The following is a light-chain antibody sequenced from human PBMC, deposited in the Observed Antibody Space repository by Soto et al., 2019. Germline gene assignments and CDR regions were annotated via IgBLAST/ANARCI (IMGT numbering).Light chain of an antibody. CDR1: QSVGSN. CDR2: DAS. CDR3: QQRSNGPLFT. J-gene: IGKJ3*01. V-gene: IGKV3-11*01. Sequence: EIVLTQSPATLSLSPGERATLSCRASQSVGSNLAWYQQKPGQAPRLLIYDASNRATGIPARFSGNGSGTDCTLTISSLEPEDFAVYYCQQRSNGPLFTFGPGTKVDIK.